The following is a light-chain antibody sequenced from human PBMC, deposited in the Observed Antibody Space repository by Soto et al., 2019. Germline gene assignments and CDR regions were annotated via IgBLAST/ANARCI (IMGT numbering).Light chain of an antibody. CDR1: QSVSSSY. CDR2: GAS. V-gene: IGKV3-20*01. CDR3: QQYGTSPRLT. J-gene: IGKJ2*01. Sequence: EIVLTQSPGTLSLSPGERATLSCRASQSVSSSYSAWYQQKPGQGPRLLIYGASSRPTGIPDRFSGSGSGTDFTLTIRRLEPEDFEVYYCQQYGTSPRLTFGQATKLAIK.